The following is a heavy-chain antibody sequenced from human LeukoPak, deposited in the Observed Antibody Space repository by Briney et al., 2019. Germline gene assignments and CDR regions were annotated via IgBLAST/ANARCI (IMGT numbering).Heavy chain of an antibody. CDR3: TARFDY. V-gene: IGHV3-74*01. CDR1: GFTFSSYW. Sequence: GGSLRLSCAASGFTFSSYWMHWVRQGPGKGLVWVSRINSDGTSTTYADSVKGRFTISRDNAKNTLYLQMNSLKTEDTAVYYCTARFDYWGQGTLVTVSS. J-gene: IGHJ4*02. CDR2: INSDGTST.